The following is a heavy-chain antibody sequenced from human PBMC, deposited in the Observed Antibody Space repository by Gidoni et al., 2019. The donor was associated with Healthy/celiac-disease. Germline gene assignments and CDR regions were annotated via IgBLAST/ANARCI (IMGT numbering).Heavy chain of an antibody. CDR3: ARGRSVVVTARDWFDP. Sequence: QVQLQQWGAGLLKPSETLSLTCAVYGGHFSGYYWSWIRQPPGTGLEWIGEIDHSGSTNYNPSLKSRGTISVDTSKNQFSRKLSSVTAADTAVYDCARGRSVVVTARDWFDPWGQGTLVTVSS. V-gene: IGHV4-34*01. CDR1: GGHFSGYY. J-gene: IGHJ5*02. CDR2: IDHSGST. D-gene: IGHD2-21*02.